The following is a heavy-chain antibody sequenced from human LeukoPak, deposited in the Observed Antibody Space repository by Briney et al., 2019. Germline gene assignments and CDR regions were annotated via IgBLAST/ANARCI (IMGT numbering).Heavy chain of an antibody. Sequence: RRSVRLSCAASGFTFSNYSMHWVRQAPDKELEWVAVVSNDGRVQYYTDSVKGRFTISRDNSKNTLSLQMNSLRAEDTAVYYCTKEGGPMAVTTERYSFDQWGQGTLVTVSS. CDR1: GFTFSNYS. D-gene: IGHD4-17*01. CDR2: VSNDGRVQ. CDR3: TKEGGPMAVTTERYSFDQ. J-gene: IGHJ4*02. V-gene: IGHV3-30*18.